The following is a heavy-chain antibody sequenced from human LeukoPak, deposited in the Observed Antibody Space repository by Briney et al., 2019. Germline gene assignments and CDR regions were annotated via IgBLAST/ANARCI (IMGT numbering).Heavy chain of an antibody. V-gene: IGHV4-59*01. CDR1: GGSISSFS. CDR2: IYYSGST. J-gene: IGHJ4*02. D-gene: IGHD1-26*01. Sequence: PSETLSLTCTVSGGSISSFSWTWIRQPPGKGLDLIGYIYYSGSTNYNPSLNSRVTISVDTSKNQFSLKLSSVTAADTAVYYCARVRGSYPYYVDYWGQGTLVTVSS. CDR3: ARVRGSYPYYVDY.